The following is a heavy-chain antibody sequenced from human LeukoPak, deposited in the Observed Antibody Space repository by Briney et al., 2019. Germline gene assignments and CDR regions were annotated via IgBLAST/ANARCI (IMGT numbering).Heavy chain of an antibody. D-gene: IGHD3-22*01. CDR1: VGAISSYY. J-gene: IGHJ4*02. CDR2: IYYSGGN. CDR3: ARDGLYDSSGYYMDS. V-gene: IGHV4-59*01. Sequence: SETLSLTCTVSVGAISSYYWSWVRQPPGKGLEWIGYIYYSGGNNYNPSLMSRVTISVDRAQNQFSLSLRSVTAADTAVYYCARDGLYDSSGYYMDSWGQGTLVIVSS.